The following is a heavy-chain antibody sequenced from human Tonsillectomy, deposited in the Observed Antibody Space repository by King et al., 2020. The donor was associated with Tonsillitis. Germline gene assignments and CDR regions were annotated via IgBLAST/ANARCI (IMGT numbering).Heavy chain of an antibody. CDR3: ASRLRYFAWSFAP. J-gene: IGHJ5*02. D-gene: IGHD3-9*01. CDR2: INHSGST. Sequence: VQLQQWGAGLLKPSETLSLTCAVYGGSFSDYYWSWIRQPPGKGLEWIGEINHSGSTNYNPSLKSRVTISVDTSKNQFSLKLNSVTAADTAVYYCASRLRYFAWSFAPWGQGTLVTVSS. V-gene: IGHV4-34*01. CDR1: GGSFSDYY.